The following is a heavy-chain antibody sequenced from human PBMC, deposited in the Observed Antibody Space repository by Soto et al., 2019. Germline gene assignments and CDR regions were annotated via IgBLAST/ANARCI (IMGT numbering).Heavy chain of an antibody. D-gene: IGHD6-13*01. J-gene: IGHJ4*02. CDR1: GFTFSNFA. V-gene: IGHV3-30*04. CDR3: ARGYSSTRAFFDY. Sequence: PGGSLRLSCAASGFTFSNFAMHWVRQAPGKGLEWVTFISNDGSNKYYADSVKGRFTISRDNSKNTLYLQMNSLGAEDTALYYCARGYSSTRAFFDYWGQGTLVTVSS. CDR2: ISNDGSNK.